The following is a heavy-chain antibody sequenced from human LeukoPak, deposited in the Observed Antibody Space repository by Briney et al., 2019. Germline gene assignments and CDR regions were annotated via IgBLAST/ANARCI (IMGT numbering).Heavy chain of an antibody. CDR1: GGSISSGSYY. J-gene: IGHJ4*02. V-gene: IGHV4-61*02. CDR2: IYTSGST. Sequence: SETLSLTCTVSGGSISSGSYYWSWIRQPAGKGLEWIGRIYTSGSTNYNPSLKSRVTISVDTSKNQFSLKLSSVTAADTAVYYCAGHYYDKELDFDYWGQGTLVTVSS. CDR3: AGHYYDKELDFDY. D-gene: IGHD3-22*01.